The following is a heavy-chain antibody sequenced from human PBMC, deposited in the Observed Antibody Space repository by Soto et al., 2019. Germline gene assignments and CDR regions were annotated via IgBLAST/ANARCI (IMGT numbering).Heavy chain of an antibody. V-gene: IGHV3-66*01. CDR1: GFTVSSNY. D-gene: IGHD2-21*01. CDR3: ARCHCAGRCGYYYYGMDV. Sequence: EVQLVESGGGLVQPGGSLRLSCAASGFTVSSNYMSWVRQAPGKGLEWVSVIYSGGSTYYADSVKGRFTISRDNSRNTLYLQMNGLRAEDTAVYYWARCHCAGRCGYYYYGMDVWGQGTTVTVSS. J-gene: IGHJ6*02. CDR2: IYSGGST.